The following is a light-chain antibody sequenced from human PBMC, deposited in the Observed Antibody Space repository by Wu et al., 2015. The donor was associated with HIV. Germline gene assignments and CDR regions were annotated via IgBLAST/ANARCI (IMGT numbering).Light chain of an antibody. CDR3: QQYDTHLLS. Sequence: DIQMTQSPSTLSASVGDRVTITCRASQNINFWLAWYQQKPGKAPKLLIYKASFLESGVPSRFSGRGFGTEFILTISSLQPDDFAFYYCQQYDTHLLSFGKGTKVEVK. CDR1: QNINFW. J-gene: IGKJ1*01. V-gene: IGKV1-5*03. CDR2: KAS.